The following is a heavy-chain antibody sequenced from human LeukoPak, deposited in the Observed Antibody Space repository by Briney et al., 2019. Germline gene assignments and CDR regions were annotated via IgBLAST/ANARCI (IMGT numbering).Heavy chain of an antibody. Sequence: GGSLRLSCAASGFTFLRHGMTWFRQAPGKGLEWVSGISASGGATYYADSVKGRFTISRDNSKNTLYLQMNSLKAEDAALYYCAKGNYGEKIDYWGPGTLVTVSS. D-gene: IGHD4-17*01. V-gene: IGHV3-23*01. J-gene: IGHJ4*02. CDR3: AKGNYGEKIDY. CDR1: GFTFLRHG. CDR2: ISASGGAT.